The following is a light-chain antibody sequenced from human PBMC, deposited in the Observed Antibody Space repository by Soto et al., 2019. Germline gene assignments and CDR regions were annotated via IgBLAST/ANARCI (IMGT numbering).Light chain of an antibody. J-gene: IGKJ1*01. V-gene: IGKV1-5*03. CDR3: QHYNSYSEE. CDR1: QTISSW. CDR2: KAS. Sequence: DIQMTQSPSTLSGSVGDRVTITCRASQTISSWLAWYQQKPGKAPKLLIYKASTLKSGVPSRFSGSGSGTEFTVTISSLQPDDFATYYCQHYNSYSEEFGQGTKVELK.